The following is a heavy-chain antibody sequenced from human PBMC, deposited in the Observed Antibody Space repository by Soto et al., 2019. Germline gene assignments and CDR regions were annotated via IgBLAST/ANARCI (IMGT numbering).Heavy chain of an antibody. D-gene: IGHD3-3*01. CDR2: IIPIFGTA. CDR1: GGTFSSYA. CDR3: ASGVVIIGYYCYGMDV. V-gene: IGHV1-69*13. J-gene: IGHJ6*02. Sequence: SVKVSCKASGGTFSSYAISWVRQAPGQGLEWMGGIIPIFGTANYAQKFQGRVTITADESTSTAYMELSSLRSEDTAVYYCASGVVIIGYYCYGMDVWGQGTTVTVSS.